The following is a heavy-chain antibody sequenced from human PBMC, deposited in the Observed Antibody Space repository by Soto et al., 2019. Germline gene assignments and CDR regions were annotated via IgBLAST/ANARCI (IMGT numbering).Heavy chain of an antibody. CDR3: AKGERYCANGVCLGEEGDY. CDR2: ISWNSGNI. Sequence: EVQLVESGGGLVQPGRSLRLSCAASGFTFDDYAMHWVRQVPGKGLEWVSGISWNSGNIAYADSVKGRFTISRDNAKNSLYLQVNSLRAEDTALYYCAKGERYCANGVCLGEEGDYWGQGTLVTVSS. D-gene: IGHD2-8*01. CDR1: GFTFDDYA. J-gene: IGHJ4*02. V-gene: IGHV3-9*01.